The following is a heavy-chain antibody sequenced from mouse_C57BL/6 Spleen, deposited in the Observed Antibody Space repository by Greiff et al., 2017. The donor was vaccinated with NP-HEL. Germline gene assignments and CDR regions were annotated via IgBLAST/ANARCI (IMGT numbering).Heavy chain of an antibody. J-gene: IGHJ1*03. CDR1: GFTFSDYG. V-gene: IGHV5-17*01. CDR2: ISSGSSTI. CDR3: ARSNFDV. Sequence: EVKLEESGGGLVKPGGSLKLSCAASGFTFSDYGMHWVRQAPEKGLEWVAYISSGSSTIYYADTVKGRFTNARENAKNTLFRQMTSLRSEGTAMYYCARSNFDVWGTGTTVTVSS.